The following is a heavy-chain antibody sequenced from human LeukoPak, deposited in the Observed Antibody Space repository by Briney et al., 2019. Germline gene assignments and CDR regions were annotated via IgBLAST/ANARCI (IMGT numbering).Heavy chain of an antibody. CDR1: GGSISSYY. CDR3: ARGRVIFDY. J-gene: IGHJ4*02. Sequence: SETLSLTCTVSGGSISSYYWSWIRQPPGKGLEWIGYIYYSGSTNYNPSLKSRVTISVDTSKNQFSLKLSSVTAADTAVYYCARGRVIFDYWGQGTLVTVSS. V-gene: IGHV4-59*01. CDR2: IYYSGST.